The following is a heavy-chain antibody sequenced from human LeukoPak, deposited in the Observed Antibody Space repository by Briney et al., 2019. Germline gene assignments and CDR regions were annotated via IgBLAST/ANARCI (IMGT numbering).Heavy chain of an antibody. J-gene: IGHJ5*02. V-gene: IGHV7-4-1*02. CDR2: INTNTGNP. D-gene: IGHD3-16*02. CDR1: GYTFTSYA. CDR3: ARFWLRLGELSLLNWFDP. Sequence: ASVKVSCKASGYTFTSYAMNWVRQAPGQGLEWMGWINTNTGNPTYAQGFTGRFVFSLDTSVSTAYLQISSLKAEDTAVYYCARFWLRLGELSLLNWFDPWGQGTLVTVSS.